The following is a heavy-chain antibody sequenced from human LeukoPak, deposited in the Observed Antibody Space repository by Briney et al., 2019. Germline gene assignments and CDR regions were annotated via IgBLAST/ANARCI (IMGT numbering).Heavy chain of an antibody. CDR2: ISGSGGST. J-gene: IGHJ4*02. D-gene: IGHD1-26*01. Sequence: GGSLRLSCAASGFTFTSYAMSWVRQAPGKGLEWVSAISGSGGSTYYADSVKGRFTISSDNSKNTLYLQMNSLRAEDTAVYYCAKRGAEVGATVAPGDYWGQGTLVTVSS. CDR1: GFTFTSYA. V-gene: IGHV3-23*01. CDR3: AKRGAEVGATVAPGDY.